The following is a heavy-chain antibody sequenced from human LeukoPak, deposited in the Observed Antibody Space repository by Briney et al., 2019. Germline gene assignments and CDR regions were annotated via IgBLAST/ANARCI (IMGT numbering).Heavy chain of an antibody. CDR2: INHSGST. D-gene: IGHD3-22*01. V-gene: IGHV4-34*01. CDR3: ARQKRGDYYDSSGTFDP. CDR1: GRSFSGYY. Sequence: SETLSLTCAVYGRSFSGYYWSWIRQPPGKGLEWIGEINHSGSTNYNPSLKSRVTISVDTSKNQFSLKLSSVTAADTVVYYCARQKRGDYYDSSGTFDPWGQGTLVTVSS. J-gene: IGHJ5*02.